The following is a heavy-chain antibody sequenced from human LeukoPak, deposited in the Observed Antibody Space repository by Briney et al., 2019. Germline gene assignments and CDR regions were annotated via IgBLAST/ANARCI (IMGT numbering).Heavy chain of an antibody. D-gene: IGHD2-15*01. CDR2: ISGSGDST. Sequence: GGSLRLSCAASGFTFSSYGMSWVRQAPGKGLEWVSGISGSGDSTFYAGSVKGRFTISRDNSKNTLYVHMNSLRAEDTAVYYCARGAAPIPSYYYYYYYMDVWGKGTTVTVSS. V-gene: IGHV3-23*01. CDR3: ARGAAPIPSYYYYYYYMDV. CDR1: GFTFSSYG. J-gene: IGHJ6*03.